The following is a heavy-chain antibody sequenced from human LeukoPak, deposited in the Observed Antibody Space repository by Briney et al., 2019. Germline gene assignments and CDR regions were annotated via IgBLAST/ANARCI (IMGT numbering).Heavy chain of an antibody. V-gene: IGHV1-18*01. CDR1: GYIFTSYG. CDR3: ARIVMYYYDSSGYYYFDY. Sequence: GASVKVSCKASGYIFTSYGISWVRQAPGQGLEWMGWISTYNGNTNYAQKLQGRVTMTTDTSTSTAYMELRSLRSDDTAVYYCARIVMYYYDSSGYYYFDYWVQGTLVTVSS. D-gene: IGHD3-22*01. J-gene: IGHJ4*02. CDR2: ISTYNGNT.